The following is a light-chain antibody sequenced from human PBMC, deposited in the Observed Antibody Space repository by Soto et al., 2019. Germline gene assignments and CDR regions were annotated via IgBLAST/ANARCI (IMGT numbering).Light chain of an antibody. Sequence: QSVRTQPPSVSGAPGQRVTRSCTGSSSNIGAGYDVHWYQQLPGTAPKLLIYGNSNRPSGVPDRFSGSKSGTSASLAITGLQAEDEADYYCQSYDSSLSGSVFGGATKVTVL. CDR2: GNS. CDR1: SSNIGAGYD. V-gene: IGLV1-40*01. CDR3: QSYDSSLSGSV. J-gene: IGLJ2*01.